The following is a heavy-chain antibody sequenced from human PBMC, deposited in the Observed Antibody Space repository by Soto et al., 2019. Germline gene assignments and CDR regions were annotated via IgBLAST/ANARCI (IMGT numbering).Heavy chain of an antibody. Sequence: GSLRLSCAASGFTFSSYAMSWVRQAPGKGLEWVSVISGSGGSTYYADSVKGRFTISRDNSKTTLYLQMDGLTPEDTAVYYCARGYNDDSSGSYWYFDLWGRGTLVTVSS. CDR2: ISGSGGST. V-gene: IGHV3-23*01. CDR1: GFTFSSYA. CDR3: ARGYNDDSSGSYWYFDL. J-gene: IGHJ2*01. D-gene: IGHD3-22*01.